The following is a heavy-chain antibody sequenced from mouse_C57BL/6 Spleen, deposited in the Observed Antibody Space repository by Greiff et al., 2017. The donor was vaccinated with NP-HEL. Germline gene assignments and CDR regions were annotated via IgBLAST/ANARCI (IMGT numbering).Heavy chain of an antibody. CDR3: ARKGAAQAHLDY. Sequence: EVQGVESGGGLVKPGGSLKLSCAASGFTFSDYGMHWVRQAPEKGLEWVAYISSGSSTTDYADTVKGGCTISRDNAKNTLLLQMTSLMSEDTAMYYCARKGAAQAHLDYWGQGTTLTVSS. D-gene: IGHD3-2*02. CDR1: GFTFSDYG. V-gene: IGHV5-17*01. J-gene: IGHJ2*01. CDR2: ISSGSSTT.